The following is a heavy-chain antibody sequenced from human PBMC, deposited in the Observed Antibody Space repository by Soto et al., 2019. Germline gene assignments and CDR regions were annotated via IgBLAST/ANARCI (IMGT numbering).Heavy chain of an antibody. CDR3: ARIHCGGDCYLFDY. V-gene: IGHV4-59*08. CDR2: IYYSGST. Sequence: SETLSLTCTVSGGSISSYYWSWIRQPPGKGLEWIGYIYYSGSTNYNPPLKSRVTISVDTSKNQFSLKLSSVTAADTAVYYCARIHCGGDCYLFDYWGQGTLVTVSS. J-gene: IGHJ4*02. D-gene: IGHD2-21*02. CDR1: GGSISSYY.